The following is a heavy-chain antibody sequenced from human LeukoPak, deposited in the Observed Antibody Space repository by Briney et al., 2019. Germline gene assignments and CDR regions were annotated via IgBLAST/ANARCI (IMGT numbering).Heavy chain of an antibody. D-gene: IGHD2-15*01. Sequence: GASVKVSCKASGYTFTDYYIHWVRQAPGQGPEWMGWINSNTGDTKYAQKFQDRVTLTQDTSISTAYMELSRLESDDTAVYYCARRYCSGGSCYPPTDWGQGTLVTVSS. CDR3: ARRYCSGGSCYPPTD. J-gene: IGHJ4*02. CDR2: INSNTGDT. CDR1: GYTFTDYY. V-gene: IGHV1-2*02.